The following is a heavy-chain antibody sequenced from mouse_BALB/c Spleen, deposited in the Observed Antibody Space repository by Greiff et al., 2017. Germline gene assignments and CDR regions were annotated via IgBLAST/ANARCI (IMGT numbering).Heavy chain of an antibody. D-gene: IGHD1-2*01. CDR2: ISSGGSYT. CDR3: ARHPTAFFPYYAMDY. CDR1: GFTFSSYG. Sequence: EVHLVESGGDLVKPGGSLKLSCAASGFTFSSYGMSWVRQTPDKRLEWVATISSGGSYTYYPDSVKGRFTISRDNAKNTLYLQMSSLKSEDTAMYYCARHPTAFFPYYAMDYWGQGTSVTVSS. J-gene: IGHJ4*01. V-gene: IGHV5-6*01.